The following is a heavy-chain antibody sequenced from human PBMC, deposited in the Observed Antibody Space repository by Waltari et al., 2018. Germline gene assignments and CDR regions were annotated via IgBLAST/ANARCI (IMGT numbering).Heavy chain of an antibody. CDR1: GFTFSSYA. CDR2: ISYDGSNK. V-gene: IGHV3-30-3*01. Sequence: QVQLVESGGGVVQPGRSLRLSCAASGFTFSSYAMHWVRQAPGKGLEWVAVISYDGSNKYYAKSVKGRFTISRYKSKNTLYLQMNSLRAEDTAVYYCARRRGPDAFDIWGQGTMVTVSS. J-gene: IGHJ3*02. D-gene: IGHD3-16*01. CDR3: ARRRGPDAFDI.